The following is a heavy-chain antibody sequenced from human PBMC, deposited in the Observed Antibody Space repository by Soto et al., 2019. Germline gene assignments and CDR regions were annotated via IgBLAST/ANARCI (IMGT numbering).Heavy chain of an antibody. CDR2: IWYDGSNK. Sequence: PGGSLRLSCAASGFTFSSYGMHWVRQAPGKGLEWVAVIWYDGSNKYYADSVKGRFTISRDNSKNTLYLQMNSLRAEDTAVYYCARAPQWGPSYSSSSFPHYWGQGTLVTVSS. J-gene: IGHJ4*02. CDR3: ARAPQWGPSYSSSSFPHY. V-gene: IGHV3-33*01. D-gene: IGHD6-6*01. CDR1: GFTFSSYG.